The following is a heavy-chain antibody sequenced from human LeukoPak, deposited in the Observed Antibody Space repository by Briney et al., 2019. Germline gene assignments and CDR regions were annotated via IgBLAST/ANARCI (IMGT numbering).Heavy chain of an antibody. CDR3: ARGGYSGYDWFVVDLDY. V-gene: IGHV1-2*02. D-gene: IGHD5-12*01. CDR2: INPNSGGT. J-gene: IGHJ4*02. Sequence: ASVKVSCKASGYTFTGYYMHWVRQARGQGLEWMGWINPNSGGTNYAQKFQGRVTMTRDTSISTAYMELSRLRSDDTAVYYCARGGYSGYDWFVVDLDYWGQGTLVTVSS. CDR1: GYTFTGYY.